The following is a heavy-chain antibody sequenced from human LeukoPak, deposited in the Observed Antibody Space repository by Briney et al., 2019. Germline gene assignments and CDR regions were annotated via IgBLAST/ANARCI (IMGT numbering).Heavy chain of an antibody. CDR1: GYTFTNSG. Sequence: ASVKVSCKASGYTFTNSGISWVRQAPGQGLEWMGWISAYNGDTNYAQNLQGRVTMTTDTPMGTAHMELRSLRSDDTAVYYCARGTVSGGSPFDYWGQGTLVTVSS. CDR3: ARGTVSGGSPFDY. J-gene: IGHJ4*02. V-gene: IGHV1-18*01. D-gene: IGHD6-19*01. CDR2: ISAYNGDT.